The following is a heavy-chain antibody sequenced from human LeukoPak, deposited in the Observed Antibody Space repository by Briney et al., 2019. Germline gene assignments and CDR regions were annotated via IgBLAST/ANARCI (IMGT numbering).Heavy chain of an antibody. CDR1: GYTFTSYY. J-gene: IGHJ5*02. CDR2: INPSGGST. D-gene: IGHD1-20*01. Sequence: GASVKVSCKASGYTFTSYYMHWVRQAPGQGLEWMGIINPSGGSTSYAQKFQGRVTMTRDMSTSTVYMELSSLRSEDTAVYYRARDGPDNWFFNWFDPWGQGTLVTVSS. V-gene: IGHV1-46*01. CDR3: ARDGPDNWFFNWFDP.